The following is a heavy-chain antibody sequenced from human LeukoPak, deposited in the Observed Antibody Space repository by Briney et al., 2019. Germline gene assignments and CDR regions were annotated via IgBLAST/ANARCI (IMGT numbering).Heavy chain of an antibody. J-gene: IGHJ4*02. D-gene: IGHD3-10*01. CDR2: IYTSGST. CDR1: GGSISSGSYY. CDR3: ARGPGTPDDY. V-gene: IGHV4-61*02. Sequence: SETLSLTCTVSGGSISSGSYYWSWIRQPAGKGLEWIGRIYTSGSTNYNPSLKSRVTISVDTSKNQFSLKLSSVTAADTAVYYCARGPGTPDDYWGQGTLVTVSS.